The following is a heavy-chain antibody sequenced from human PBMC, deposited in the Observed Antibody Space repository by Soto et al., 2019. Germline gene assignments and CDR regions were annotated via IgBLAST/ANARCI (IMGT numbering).Heavy chain of an antibody. CDR1: GSSLSTSGMC. CDR2: IDWDDDK. CDR3: ARILADSSGYYYGSYYYYGMDV. Sequence: SGPTLVNPTQTLTLACTFSGSSLSTSGMCVSWIRQPPGKALEWLALIDWDDDKYYSTSLKTRLTISKDTSKNQVVLTMTNMDPVDTATYYCARILADSSGYYYGSYYYYGMDVWGQGTTVTVSS. D-gene: IGHD3-22*01. J-gene: IGHJ6*02. V-gene: IGHV2-70*01.